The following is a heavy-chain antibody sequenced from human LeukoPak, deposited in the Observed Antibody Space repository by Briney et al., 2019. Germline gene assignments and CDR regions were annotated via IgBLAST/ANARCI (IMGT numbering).Heavy chain of an antibody. CDR2: INHSGST. J-gene: IGHJ6*02. CDR3: AREKRSGPHYYYGMDV. V-gene: IGHV4-34*01. Sequence: SETPSLTCAVYGGSFSGYYWSWIRQPPGKGLEWIGEINHSGSTNYNPSLKSRVTISVDTSKNQFSLKLSSVTAADTAVYYCAREKRSGPHYYYGMDVWGQGTTVTVSS. D-gene: IGHD2-15*01. CDR1: GGSFSGYY.